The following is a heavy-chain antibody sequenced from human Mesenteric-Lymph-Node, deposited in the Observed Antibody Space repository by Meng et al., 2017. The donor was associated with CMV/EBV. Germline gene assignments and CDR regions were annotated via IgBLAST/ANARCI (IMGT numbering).Heavy chain of an antibody. J-gene: IGHJ5*02. CDR1: GYSFTGYS. Sequence: QVQLVQSGAEVKKPGASVKVSCKASGYSFTGYSIHWVRQAPGQGLEWMGRTSPNTGDTIYEENFQGRVTVTRDTSINTAYMELSSLTSDDTAVYYCGRGQQTFDPWGQGTLVTVSS. CDR3: GRGQQTFDP. CDR2: TSPNTGDT. V-gene: IGHV1-2*06. D-gene: IGHD1-1*01.